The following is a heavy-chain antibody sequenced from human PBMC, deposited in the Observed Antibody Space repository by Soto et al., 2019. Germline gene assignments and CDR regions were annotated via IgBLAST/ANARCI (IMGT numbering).Heavy chain of an antibody. CDR1: GFTFSSYG. D-gene: IGHD4-17*01. J-gene: IGHJ6*03. CDR3: AREGFSTDPYYSYYLDV. Sequence: PGASLRLSCAASGFTFSSYGMHWARQAPGKGLEWVAVIWYDGSNKYYADSVKGRFTISRDNSKNTLYLQMNSLRAEDTAVYYSAREGFSTDPYYSYYLDVWGKGTTVTVSS. V-gene: IGHV3-33*01. CDR2: IWYDGSNK.